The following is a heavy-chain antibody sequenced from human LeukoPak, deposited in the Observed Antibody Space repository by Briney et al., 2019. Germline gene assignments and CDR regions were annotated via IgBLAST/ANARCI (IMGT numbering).Heavy chain of an antibody. CDR3: ARGGAMVRGVLYYYGMDV. D-gene: IGHD3-10*01. V-gene: IGHV4-34*01. J-gene: IGHJ6*04. CDR2: IHHSGST. CDR1: GGSFSGYY. Sequence: SQTLSLTCAVYGGSFSGYYWSWIRQPPGKGLEWIGEIHHSGSTNYNPSLKSRVTISVDTSKNQFSLKLSSVTAADTAVYYCARGGAMVRGVLYYYGMDVWGKGTTVTVSS.